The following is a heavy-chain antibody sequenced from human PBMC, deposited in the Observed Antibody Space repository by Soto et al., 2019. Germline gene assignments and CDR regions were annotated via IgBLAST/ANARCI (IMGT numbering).Heavy chain of an antibody. V-gene: IGHV4-59*01. CDR3: ASLYSSSSHDAFDI. CDR1: GGSISSYY. CDR2: IYYSGST. J-gene: IGHJ3*02. D-gene: IGHD6-6*01. Sequence: SETLSLTCTVSGGSISSYYWSWIRQPPGKGLEWIGYIYYSGSTNYNPSLKSRVTISVDTSKNQFSLKLSSVTAADTAVYYCASLYSSSSHDAFDIWGQGTMVTVSS.